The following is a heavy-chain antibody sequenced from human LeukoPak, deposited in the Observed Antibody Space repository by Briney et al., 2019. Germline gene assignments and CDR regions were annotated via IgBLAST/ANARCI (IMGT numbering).Heavy chain of an antibody. Sequence: IPSETLSLTCTVSGGSISSYYWSWIRQPPGKGLEWIGYIYYSGSTKYNPSLKSRVTISVDTSKNQFSLKLSSVTAADTAVYYCAKSQWLVGGAFDYWGQGTLVTVSS. CDR1: GGSISSYY. CDR2: IYYSGST. J-gene: IGHJ4*02. CDR3: AKSQWLVGGAFDY. V-gene: IGHV4-59*08. D-gene: IGHD6-19*01.